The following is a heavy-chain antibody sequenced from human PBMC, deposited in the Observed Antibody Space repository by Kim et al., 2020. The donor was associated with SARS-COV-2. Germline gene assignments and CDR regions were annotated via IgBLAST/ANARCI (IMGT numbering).Heavy chain of an antibody. CDR3: ARHGRKQWLGPGTSFFDY. D-gene: IGHD6-19*01. Sequence: SETLSLTCTVSGGSISSYYWSWIRQPPGKGLEWIGYIYYSGSTNYNPSLKSRVTISVDTSKNQFSLKLSSVTAADTAVYYCARHGRKQWLGPGTSFFDYWGQGTLVTVSS. V-gene: IGHV4-59*08. CDR1: GGSISSYY. J-gene: IGHJ4*02. CDR2: IYYSGST.